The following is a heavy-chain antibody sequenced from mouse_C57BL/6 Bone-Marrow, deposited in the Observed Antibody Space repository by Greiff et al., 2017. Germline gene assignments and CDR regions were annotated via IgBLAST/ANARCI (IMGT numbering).Heavy chain of an antibody. CDR2: IYPGSGSP. CDR1: GYTFTSYW. D-gene: IGHD6-2*01. Sequence: QVQLQQPGAELVKPGASVTMSCKASGYTFTSYWITWVKQRPGQGLEWIGDIYPGSGSPNYNEKFKSKATLTVDTSSSTAYMQLSSLTSADSAVYYCAMSLPNYFDDWGQGTTLTVAS. J-gene: IGHJ2*01. CDR3: AMSLPNYFDD. V-gene: IGHV1-55*01.